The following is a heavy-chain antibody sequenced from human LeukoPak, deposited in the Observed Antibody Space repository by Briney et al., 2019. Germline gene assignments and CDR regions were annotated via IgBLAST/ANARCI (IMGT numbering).Heavy chain of an antibody. Sequence: GGSLRLSCAASGFTFSSYSMNWVRQAPGKGLEWVSYISSSSSTIYYADSVKGRFTISRDNAKNSLYLQMNSPRAEDTAVYYCARGPYGDYIDAFDYWGQGTLVTVSS. CDR2: ISSSSSTI. CDR1: GFTFSSYS. V-gene: IGHV3-48*01. CDR3: ARGPYGDYIDAFDY. D-gene: IGHD4-17*01. J-gene: IGHJ4*02.